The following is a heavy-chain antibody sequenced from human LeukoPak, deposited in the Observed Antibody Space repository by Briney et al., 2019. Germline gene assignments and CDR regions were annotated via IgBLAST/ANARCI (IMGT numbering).Heavy chain of an antibody. CDR2: LNPYSGDT. Sequence: EASVKVSCKASGYMFTSYDINWVRQATGQGLEWMGWLNPYSGDTTYAQKFQGKVAITRNTSTNTAYMELSSLRSEDTAIYYCARGPAAYMKRDNNWFDPWGQGTLVTVSS. CDR1: GYMFTSYD. D-gene: IGHD2-2*02. CDR3: ARGPAAYMKRDNNWFDP. J-gene: IGHJ5*02. V-gene: IGHV1-8*01.